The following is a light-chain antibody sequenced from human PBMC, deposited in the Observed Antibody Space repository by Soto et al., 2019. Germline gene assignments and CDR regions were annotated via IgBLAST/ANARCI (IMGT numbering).Light chain of an antibody. CDR2: DAS. Sequence: EIVLTQSPATLSLSPGERATLSCRASQSVSRYLAWYQQKPGQAPRLLIYDASNRATGIPARFSGRGSGTDFTLTISSLETEDLAVYYCQQRSSWPPAFGQGTKVEIK. CDR3: QQRSSWPPA. CDR1: QSVSRY. J-gene: IGKJ2*01. V-gene: IGKV3-11*01.